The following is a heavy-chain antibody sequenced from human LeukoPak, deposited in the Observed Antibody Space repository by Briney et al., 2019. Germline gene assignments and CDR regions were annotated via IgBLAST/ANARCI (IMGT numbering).Heavy chain of an antibody. D-gene: IGHD3-10*01. CDR1: GFTFSDYY. CDR2: ISSSGSTI. J-gene: IGHJ4*02. Sequence: PGGSLRLSCAASGFTFSDYYMSWIRQAPGEGLEWVSYISSSGSTIYYADSVKGRFTISRDNAKNSLYLQMNSLRAEDTAVYYCARDAGDPDPNYFDYWGQGTLVTVSS. CDR3: ARDAGDPDPNYFDY. V-gene: IGHV3-11*01.